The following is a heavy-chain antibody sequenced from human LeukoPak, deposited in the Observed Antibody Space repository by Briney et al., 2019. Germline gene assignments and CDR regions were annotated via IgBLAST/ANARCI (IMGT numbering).Heavy chain of an antibody. CDR2: ISWNSGSI. J-gene: IGHJ4*02. D-gene: IGHD2-15*01. CDR1: GFTFDDYA. Sequence: PGRSLRLSCAASGFTFDDYAMHWVRQAPGKGLEWVSGISWNSGSIGYADSVKGRFTISRDNAKNSLYLQMNSLRAEDTALYYCAKDKRRYCSGGSCYLFHGWGQGTLVTVSS. CDR3: AKDKRRYCSGGSCYLFHG. V-gene: IGHV3-9*01.